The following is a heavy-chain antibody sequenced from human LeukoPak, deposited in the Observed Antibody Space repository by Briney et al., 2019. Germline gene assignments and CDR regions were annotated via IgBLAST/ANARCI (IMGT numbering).Heavy chain of an antibody. CDR1: GFTFSSYG. CDR2: ISYDGSNK. D-gene: IGHD1-26*01. J-gene: IGHJ4*02. Sequence: PGGSLRLSCAASGFTFSSYGMHWVRQAPGKGLEWVAVISYDGSNKYYADSVKGRFTISRDNTKNTLYLQMNSLRDEDTAVYYCARGAVAGANFDYWGPGTLVTVSS. V-gene: IGHV3-30*03. CDR3: ARGAVAGANFDY.